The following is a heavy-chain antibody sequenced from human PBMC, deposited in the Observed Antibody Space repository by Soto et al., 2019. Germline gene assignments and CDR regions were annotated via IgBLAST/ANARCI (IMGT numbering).Heavy chain of an antibody. J-gene: IGHJ3*02. CDR1: GGSISSYY. Sequence: SETLSLTCTVSGGSISSYYWSWIRQPPGKGLEWIGYIYYSGSTNYNPSLKSRVTISVDTSKNQFSLKLSSVTAADTAVYYCARVKQPDDAFDIWGQGTMVTVSS. V-gene: IGHV4-59*01. CDR2: IYYSGST. CDR3: ARVKQPDDAFDI. D-gene: IGHD6-13*01.